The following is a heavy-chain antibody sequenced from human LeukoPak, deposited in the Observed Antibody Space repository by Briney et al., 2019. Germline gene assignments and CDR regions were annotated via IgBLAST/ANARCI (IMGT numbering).Heavy chain of an antibody. V-gene: IGHV3-9*01. Sequence: GGTLRLSCAASGFTFDDYDMHWVRQAPGKGLEWVSGISWNSGSIGYAYSVKRRFTISRDNAKNSLYLQMNRLRAEDTAWYYCAKVRGYSGYDLDYWGQGTLVTVSS. D-gene: IGHD5-12*01. CDR2: ISWNSGSI. CDR1: GFTFDDYD. J-gene: IGHJ4*02. CDR3: AKVRGYSGYDLDY.